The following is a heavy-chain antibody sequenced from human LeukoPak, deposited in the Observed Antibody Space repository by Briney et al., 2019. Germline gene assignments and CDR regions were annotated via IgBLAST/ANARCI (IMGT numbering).Heavy chain of an antibody. CDR2: IYTSGST. D-gene: IGHD3-22*01. V-gene: IGHV4-61*02. CDR3: ARETTMNHYYYYMDV. Sequence: PSETLSLTCTVSGGSISSSSYYWGWIRQPGGKGLEWIGRIYTSGSTNYNPSLKSRVTMSVDTSKNQFSLKLSSVTAADTAVYYCARETTMNHYYYYMDVWGKGTTVTVSS. J-gene: IGHJ6*03. CDR1: GGSISSSSYY.